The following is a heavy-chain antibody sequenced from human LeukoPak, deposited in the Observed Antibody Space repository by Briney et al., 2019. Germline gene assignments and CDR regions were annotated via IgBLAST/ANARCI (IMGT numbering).Heavy chain of an antibody. V-gene: IGHV1-18*01. CDR2: ISAYNGNT. CDR3: ARGYSSSPLVAFDI. CDR1: GYTFNNYG. Sequence: ASVKVSCKTSGYTFNNYGISWVRQAPGQGLEWMGWISAYNGNTNYAQKLQGRVTMTTDTSTSTAYMELRSLRSDDTAVYYCARGYSSSPLVAFDIWGQGTMVTVSS. D-gene: IGHD6-6*01. J-gene: IGHJ3*02.